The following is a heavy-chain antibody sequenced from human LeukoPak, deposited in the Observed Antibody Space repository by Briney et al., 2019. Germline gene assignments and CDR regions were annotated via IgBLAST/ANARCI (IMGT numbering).Heavy chain of an antibody. V-gene: IGHV4-39*01. CDR3: ARRVFGSGRHDY. Sequence: PSETLSLTCTVSGGSISSSDYYWGSVRQPPGKGLEWIGNRYYSGNTYYNPSLKSRVTISVATSKNQFSLKVSSVTAADTAVHYCARRVFGSGRHDYWGQGTLVTVSS. J-gene: IGHJ4*02. CDR1: GGSISSSDYY. CDR2: RYYSGNT. D-gene: IGHD3-10*01.